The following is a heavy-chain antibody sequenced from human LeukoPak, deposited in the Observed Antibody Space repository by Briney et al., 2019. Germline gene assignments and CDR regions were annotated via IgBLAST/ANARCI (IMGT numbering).Heavy chain of an antibody. Sequence: PGGSLRLSYAASGFSFRSYAMSRVRQAPGKGLEWVSAISGSGVSTYYTDSVKGRFTISRDNSKNTLYLQMSSLRVEDTAVYYCATDYTYWGQGSLVTVSS. J-gene: IGHJ4*02. CDR2: ISGSGVST. CDR1: GFSFRSYA. CDR3: ATDYTY. D-gene: IGHD4-11*01. V-gene: IGHV3-23*01.